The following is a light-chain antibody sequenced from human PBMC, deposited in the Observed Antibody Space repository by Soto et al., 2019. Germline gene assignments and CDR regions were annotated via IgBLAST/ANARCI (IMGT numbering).Light chain of an antibody. J-gene: IGLJ1*01. Sequence: QSALTQPPSASGSPGQSVTISCTGTSSDVGGNNYVSWYQQHPGKVPKLMVYEVNKRPSGVPERFSGSKSGNTASLTVSGLQAEDEADYYCTSYAGGNNVFGTGTKLTVL. CDR2: EVN. V-gene: IGLV2-8*01. CDR3: TSYAGGNNV. CDR1: SSDVGGNNY.